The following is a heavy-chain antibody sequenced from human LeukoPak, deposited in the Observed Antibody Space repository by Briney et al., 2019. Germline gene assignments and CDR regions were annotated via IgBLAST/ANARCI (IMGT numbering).Heavy chain of an antibody. CDR1: GTSMNNYW. Sequence: SETLSLTCNVSGTSMNNYWWSWIRQPPGTGLEWIGHIYYTGNTNYNPSLKSRVIIISDQSKNHFSLIQRSVSAADTAVYYSARRPDCYDTSNTAYYYYMDVWGKGTTVTVSS. V-gene: IGHV4-59*08. J-gene: IGHJ6*03. D-gene: IGHD3-22*01. CDR3: ARRPDCYDTSNTAYYYYMDV. CDR2: IYYTGNT.